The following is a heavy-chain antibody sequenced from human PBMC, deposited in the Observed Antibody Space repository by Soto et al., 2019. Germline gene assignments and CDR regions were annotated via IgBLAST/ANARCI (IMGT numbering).Heavy chain of an antibody. D-gene: IGHD6-19*01. V-gene: IGHV4-61*03. J-gene: IGHJ4*02. CDR3: AMAGKSRYFDV. CDR1: CGTVSSGAYY. CDR2: ISSRGSA. Sequence: QVQLQESGPGLVTPSETLSLTCTVSCGTVSSGAYYWSWIRQPPGKGLEWIGYISSRGSANYNPSLRSRITISVDTSKNHFSLKLTSVTAGDTAVYYCAMAGKSRYFDVWGQGTLVTVSS.